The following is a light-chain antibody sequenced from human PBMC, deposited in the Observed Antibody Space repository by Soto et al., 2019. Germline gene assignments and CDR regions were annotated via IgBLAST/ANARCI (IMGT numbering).Light chain of an antibody. V-gene: IGKV3-15*01. CDR3: QQYNDWRT. CDR2: GAS. CDR1: QSVSSN. Sequence: IVMTQSPVTLSVSPGERATLSCRASQSVSSNLAWYQQKPGQAPRLLIYGASTRATGIPARFSGSGSGTEFTLTISSLQSEDFAVYYCQQYNDWRTFGQGTKLEIK. J-gene: IGKJ2*01.